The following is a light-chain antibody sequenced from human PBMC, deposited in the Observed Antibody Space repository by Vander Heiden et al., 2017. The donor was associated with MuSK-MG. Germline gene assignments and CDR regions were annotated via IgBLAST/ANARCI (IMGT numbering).Light chain of an antibody. J-gene: IGKJ1*01. CDR2: KAS. Sequence: DIQMTQSPSTLSASVGDRVTITCRASQSISSWLAWYQQKPGKAPKLLIYKASSLESGVPSRFSGSGSGKEFTLTVSSLQPDDFATYYCQQYNTMPTFGQGTKVEIK. CDR3: QQYNTMPT. V-gene: IGKV1-5*03. CDR1: QSISSW.